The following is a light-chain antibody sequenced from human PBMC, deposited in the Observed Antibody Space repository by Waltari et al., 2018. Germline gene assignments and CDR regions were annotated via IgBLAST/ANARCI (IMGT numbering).Light chain of an antibody. CDR1: TSDVGGYNY. CDR3: SSYTGEYV. V-gene: IGLV2-14*01. J-gene: IGLJ1*01. CDR2: DVS. Sequence: QSALTQPASVSGSPGQSITISCTGTTSDVGGYNYVSWYRQHPGKAPKLMIYDVSKRRSAVSTRFSGSQSGNTASLTISGLQAEDQADYYCSSYTGEYVFGTGTKVTVL.